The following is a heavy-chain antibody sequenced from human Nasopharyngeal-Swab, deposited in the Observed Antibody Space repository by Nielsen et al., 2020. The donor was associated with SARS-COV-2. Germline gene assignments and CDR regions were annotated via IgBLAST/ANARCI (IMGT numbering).Heavy chain of an antibody. CDR1: GFSLSTSGMC. CDR2: IDWDDDK. D-gene: IGHD3-9*01. J-gene: IGHJ4*02. V-gene: IGHV2-70*11. Sequence: KPTQTLTLTCTFSGFSLSTSGMCVSWIRQPPGKALEWLARIDWDDDKYYSTSLKTRLTISKDTSKNQVVLTMTNMDPVDTATYYCARIHYDILTGYYSGEDYWGQGTLVTVSS. CDR3: ARIHYDILTGYYSGEDY.